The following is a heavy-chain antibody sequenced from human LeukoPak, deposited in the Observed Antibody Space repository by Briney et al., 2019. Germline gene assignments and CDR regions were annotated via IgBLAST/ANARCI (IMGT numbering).Heavy chain of an antibody. J-gene: IGHJ6*02. CDR3: ARRGSSGSSALYYYYGMDV. CDR2: ISAYNGNT. CDR1: GYTFTSYG. D-gene: IGHD1-26*01. Sequence: ASVKVSCKASGYTFTSYGISWVRQAPGQGLEWMGWISAYNGNTNYAQKLQGRVTMTTDTSTSTAYMELRSLRSDDTAVYYCARRGSSGSSALYYYYGMDVWGQGTTVTVSS. V-gene: IGHV1-18*01.